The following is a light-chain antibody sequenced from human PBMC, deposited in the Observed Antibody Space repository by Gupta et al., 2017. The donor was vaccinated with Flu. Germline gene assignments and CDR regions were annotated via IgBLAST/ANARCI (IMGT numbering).Light chain of an antibody. Sequence: DIQMTQSPSSLSASVGDRVTITCRASQSINIYLNWYQQQPGKAPKRLIYATSNLQSGAPSRFSGSGSGTDFTLTISDLQPEDFATYDCQQSYSRPPAFGQGTKVEIK. CDR1: QSINIY. CDR3: QQSYSRPPA. CDR2: ATS. V-gene: IGKV1-39*01. J-gene: IGKJ1*01.